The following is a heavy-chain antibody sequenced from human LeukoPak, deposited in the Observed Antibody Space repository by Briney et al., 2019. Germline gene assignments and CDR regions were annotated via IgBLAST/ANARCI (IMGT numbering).Heavy chain of an antibody. J-gene: IGHJ4*02. CDR2: INHSGST. CDR3: ARGLRAAAGTSYYFDY. D-gene: IGHD6-13*01. CDR1: GGSFSGYY. V-gene: IGHV4-34*01. Sequence: SETLSLTCAVYGGSFSGYYWSWIRQPPGKGLEWSGEINHSGSTNYNPSLKSRVTISVDTSKNQFSLKLSSVTAADTAVYYCARGLRAAAGTSYYFDYWGQGTLVTVSS.